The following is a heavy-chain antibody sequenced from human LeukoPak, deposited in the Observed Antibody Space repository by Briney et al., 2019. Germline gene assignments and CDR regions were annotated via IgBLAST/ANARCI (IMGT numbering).Heavy chain of an antibody. CDR3: ARAPYFGVDGHYFDY. J-gene: IGHJ4*02. V-gene: IGHV4-4*07. Sequence: PSETLSLTCTVSGDSISSYFWTWIRQPAGKGQEWIGRIHTSGSTSYNPSLKSRVTMSVDTSKNQFSLKLSSVTAADTAVYYWARAPYFGVDGHYFDYWGRGALVTVSS. CDR1: GDSISSYF. D-gene: IGHD3-3*01. CDR2: IHTSGST.